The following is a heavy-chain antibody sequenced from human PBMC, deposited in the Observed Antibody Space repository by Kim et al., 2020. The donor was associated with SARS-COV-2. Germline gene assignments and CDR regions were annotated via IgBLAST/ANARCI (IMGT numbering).Heavy chain of an antibody. CDR3: ARARITIFGVVITSGIDY. J-gene: IGHJ4*02. D-gene: IGHD3-3*01. V-gene: IGHV4-34*01. Sequence: KSRVPISVDASKNQFSLKLSSVTAADTAVYYCARARITIFGVVITSGIDYWGQGTLVTVSS.